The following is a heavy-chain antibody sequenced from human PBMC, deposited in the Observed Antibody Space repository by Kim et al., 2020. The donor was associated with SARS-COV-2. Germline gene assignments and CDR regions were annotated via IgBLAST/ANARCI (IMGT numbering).Heavy chain of an antibody. CDR3: ARVVAIEGDAFDI. CDR2: IYYSGST. D-gene: IGHD5-12*01. V-gene: IGHV4-39*07. CDR1: GGSISSSSYY. Sequence: SETLSLTCTVSGGSISSSSYYWGWIRQPPGKGLEWIGSIYYSGSTYYNPSLKSRVTISVDTSKNQFSLKLSSVTAADTAVYYCARVVAIEGDAFDIWGQGTMVTVSS. J-gene: IGHJ3*02.